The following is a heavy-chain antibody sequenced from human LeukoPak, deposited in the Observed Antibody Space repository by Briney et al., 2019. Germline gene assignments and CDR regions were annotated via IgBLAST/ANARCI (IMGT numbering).Heavy chain of an antibody. Sequence: GGSLRLSCAASGFIVSSNYMSWVRQAPGKGLEWVSVIYSGGSTYYADSVKGRFTISRDNSKNTLYLQMNSLRAEDTAVYYCAREAPSYGMDVWGQGTTVTVSS. J-gene: IGHJ6*02. CDR1: GFIVSSNY. CDR2: IYSGGST. V-gene: IGHV3-53*01. CDR3: AREAPSYGMDV.